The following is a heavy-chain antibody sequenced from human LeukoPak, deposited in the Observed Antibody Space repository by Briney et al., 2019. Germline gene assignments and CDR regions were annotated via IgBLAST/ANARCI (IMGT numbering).Heavy chain of an antibody. Sequence: GRSLRLSCAASGFTFSSYGMHWVRQAPGKGLEWVAVISYDGSNKYYADSVKGRFTISRDNSKNTLSLQMNSLRAEDTAVYYCAKKYCGGACYLDGFDYWGQGTLVTVSS. J-gene: IGHJ4*02. CDR1: GFTFSSYG. CDR2: ISYDGSNK. CDR3: AKKYCGGACYLDGFDY. V-gene: IGHV3-30*18. D-gene: IGHD2-21*02.